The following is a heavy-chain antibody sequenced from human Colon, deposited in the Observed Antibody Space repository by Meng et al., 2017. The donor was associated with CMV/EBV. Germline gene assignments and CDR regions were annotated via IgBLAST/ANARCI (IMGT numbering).Heavy chain of an antibody. CDR3: ARHGSGWNLYGMDV. J-gene: IGHJ6*02. CDR2: IYSGGST. Sequence: GGSLRLSCAASGFTVSSNYMSWVRQAPGKGLEWVSVIYSGGSTYYADSVKGRFTISRDNSKNTLYLQMNSLRADEPAVYYCARHGSGWNLYGMDVWGQGTTVTVSS. V-gene: IGHV3-66*02. D-gene: IGHD6-19*01. CDR1: GFTVSSNY.